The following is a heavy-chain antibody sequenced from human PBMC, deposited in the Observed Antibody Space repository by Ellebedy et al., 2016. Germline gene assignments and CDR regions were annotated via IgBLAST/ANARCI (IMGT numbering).Heavy chain of an antibody. J-gene: IGHJ6*03. D-gene: IGHD2-2*01. CDR3: AREGPIAVVPGSYYYYYMDV. CDR2: IYASGNI. Sequence: SETLSLTXTVSGDSISSGSYYWIWIRQPAGKGLEWIGRIYASGNINYNPSLKSRVTMSVDTSKNQFSLELRSVTAADTAVYYCAREGPIAVVPGSYYYYYMDVWGKGTTVTVSS. V-gene: IGHV4-61*02. CDR1: GDSISSGSYY.